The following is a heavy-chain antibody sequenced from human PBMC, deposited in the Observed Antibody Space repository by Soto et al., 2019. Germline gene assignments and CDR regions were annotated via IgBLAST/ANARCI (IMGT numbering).Heavy chain of an antibody. CDR3: ARGRGFGELFSYYYYYMDV. J-gene: IGHJ6*03. CDR1: GGSFSGYY. D-gene: IGHD3-10*01. Sequence: SETLSLTCAVSGGSFSGYYWSWIRQPPGKGLEWIGEINHSGSTNYNPTLKSRVTISVDTSKNQFSLKLSSVTAADTAVYYCARGRGFGELFSYYYYYMDVWGKGTTVTVSS. CDR2: INHSGST. V-gene: IGHV4-34*01.